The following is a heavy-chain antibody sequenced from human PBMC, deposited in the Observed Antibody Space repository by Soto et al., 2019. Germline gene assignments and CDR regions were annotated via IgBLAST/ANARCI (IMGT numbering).Heavy chain of an antibody. CDR2: LYYSGST. CDR3: ARGQAFWTGYYRMPYYFDY. CDR1: GGSVSSGSYY. D-gene: IGHD3-3*01. V-gene: IGHV4-61*01. J-gene: IGHJ4*02. Sequence: KTSETLSLTCTVSGGSVSSGSYYWSWIRQPPGKGLEYIGYLYYSGSTNYNPSLKSRVTISVDTPKNQFSLKLTSVTAADTAIYYRARGQAFWTGYYRMPYYFDYWGQGTLVTVSS.